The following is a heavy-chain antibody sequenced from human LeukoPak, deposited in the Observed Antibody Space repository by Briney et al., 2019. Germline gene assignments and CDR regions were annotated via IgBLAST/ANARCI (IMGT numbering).Heavy chain of an antibody. Sequence: ASVKVSCKASGYTFTTYDLNWVRQATGQGLEWRGWMNPNSGNTGYAQKFQGRVTITRNTSISTAYMELSSLRSEDAAVYYGARSTPGGSGPDFDYWGQGTLVSVSS. CDR1: GYTFTTYD. CDR3: ARSTPGGSGPDFDY. D-gene: IGHD1-26*01. J-gene: IGHJ4*02. CDR2: MNPNSGNT. V-gene: IGHV1-8*03.